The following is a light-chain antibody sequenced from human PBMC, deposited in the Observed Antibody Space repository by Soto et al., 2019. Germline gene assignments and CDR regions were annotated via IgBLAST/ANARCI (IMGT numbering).Light chain of an antibody. V-gene: IGLV2-8*01. CDR3: SSYAGSNNYV. Sequence: QSVLTQPPSASGSPGQSVTISCTGTSSDVGGHHYVSWYQQHPGKAPKLMIYEVSKRPSGVPDRFSGSKSGNTASLTVSGLQAEDEADYYCSSYAGSNNYVFGTGTKVTVL. CDR2: EVS. CDR1: SSDVGGHHY. J-gene: IGLJ1*01.